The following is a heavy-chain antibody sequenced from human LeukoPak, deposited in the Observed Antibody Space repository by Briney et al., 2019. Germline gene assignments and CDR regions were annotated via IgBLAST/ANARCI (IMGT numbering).Heavy chain of an antibody. V-gene: IGHV1-46*01. CDR1: GYTFTSYY. J-gene: IGHJ6*02. Sequence: ASVKVSCKASGYTFTSYYMHWVRQAPGQGLEWMGIINPSGGSTSYAQKFQGRVTMTRDTSTSTVYMELSSLRSEDTAVYYCARGLRLGYAQYYYYYYGMDVWGQGTTVTVSS. D-gene: IGHD2-2*01. CDR2: INPSGGST. CDR3: ARGLRLGYAQYYYYYYGMDV.